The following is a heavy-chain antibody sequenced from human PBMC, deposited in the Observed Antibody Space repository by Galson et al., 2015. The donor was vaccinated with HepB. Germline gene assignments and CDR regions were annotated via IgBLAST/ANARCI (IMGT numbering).Heavy chain of an antibody. Sequence: SLRLSCAASGFSFSNCAMSWVRQAPGKGLEWVSTINSGGSTYYADSVEGRFTISRDNSKNTLYLQMNSLRAEDTAIYFCTGQNNNDWYVGDYWGQGTLVTVSS. CDR1: GFSFSNCA. CDR3: TGQNNNDWYVGDY. J-gene: IGHJ4*02. D-gene: IGHD6-19*01. CDR2: INSGGST. V-gene: IGHV3-23*01.